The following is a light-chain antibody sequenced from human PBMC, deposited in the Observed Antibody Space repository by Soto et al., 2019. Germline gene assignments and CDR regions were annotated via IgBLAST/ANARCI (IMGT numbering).Light chain of an antibody. V-gene: IGKV3-11*01. Sequence: DIVLTQSPATLSLSLGESVTLSCRASQSVSSYLAWYQQKPGQAPRLLIYDASNRATDIPARFSGSGSGTDFTLTISSLESEDFGVYYCQQRGKWPRTFGQGTKLEIK. CDR1: QSVSSY. CDR3: QQRGKWPRT. CDR2: DAS. J-gene: IGKJ2*01.